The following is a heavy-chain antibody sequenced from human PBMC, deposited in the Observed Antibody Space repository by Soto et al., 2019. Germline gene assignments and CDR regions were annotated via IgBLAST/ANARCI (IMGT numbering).Heavy chain of an antibody. V-gene: IGHV3-74*01. D-gene: IGHD3-9*01. J-gene: IGHJ4*02. Sequence: GGSLRLSCAASGFTFSNYWMHWVRQAPGKGLVWVSRINSDGSYTNYADSVKGRFTISRDNAKNSLYLQMNSLRAEDTAVYYCARFPYFDWLLFDYWGQGTLVTVSS. CDR2: INSDGSYT. CDR1: GFTFSNYW. CDR3: ARFPYFDWLLFDY.